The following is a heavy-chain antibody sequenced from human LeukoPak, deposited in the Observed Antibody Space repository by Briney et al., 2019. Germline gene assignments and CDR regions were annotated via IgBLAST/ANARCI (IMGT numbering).Heavy chain of an antibody. V-gene: IGHV4-34*01. D-gene: IGHD7-27*01. Sequence: NPSETLSLTCAVYGGSFSGYYWSWIRQPPGKGLEWIGEINHSGSTNYNPSLKSRVTISVDTSKNQFSLKLSSVTAADTAVYYCARGLWGRYYYYYMDVWGKGTTVTVSS. CDR1: GGSFSGYY. CDR2: INHSGST. CDR3: ARGLWGRYYYYYMDV. J-gene: IGHJ6*03.